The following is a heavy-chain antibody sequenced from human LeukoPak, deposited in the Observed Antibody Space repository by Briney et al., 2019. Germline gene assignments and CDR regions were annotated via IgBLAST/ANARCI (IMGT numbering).Heavy chain of an antibody. J-gene: IGHJ4*02. CDR1: GVSISSDY. CDR2: ISYSGST. CDR3: ARTGSTVTMLYPFDH. D-gene: IGHD4-17*01. V-gene: IGHV4-59*01. Sequence: SETLSLTCTVSGVSISSDYWSWIRQPPGKGLEWIGYISYSGSTNYNPSLKSRLTISADTSQNQFSLKLSSVTAADTAVYYCARTGSTVTMLYPFDHWGQGTLVTVSS.